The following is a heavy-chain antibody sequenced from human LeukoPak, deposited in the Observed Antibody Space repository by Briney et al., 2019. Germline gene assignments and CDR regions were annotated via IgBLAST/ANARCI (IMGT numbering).Heavy chain of an antibody. D-gene: IGHD5-24*01. J-gene: IGHJ4*02. CDR3: ARFEMATILNFDY. CDR2: INPNSGGT. Sequence: ASVKVSSKASGYTFTGYYMHWVRQAPGQGLEWMGWINPNSGGTNYAQKFQGRVTMTRDTSISTAYMELSRLRSDDTAVYYCARFEMATILNFDYWGQGTLVTVSS. V-gene: IGHV1-2*02. CDR1: GYTFTGYY.